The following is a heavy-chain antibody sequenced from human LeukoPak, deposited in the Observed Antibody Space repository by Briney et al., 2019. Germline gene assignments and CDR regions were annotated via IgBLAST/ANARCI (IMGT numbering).Heavy chain of an antibody. CDR2: ISAGGGSI. D-gene: IGHD6-13*01. CDR1: GLTFSDYS. Sequence: GGSLRLSCAVSGLTFSDYSMAWVRQAPGKGLFWVSGISAGGGSIYYADSVKGRFTISRDNSRNTLYLQMNSLSAEDTAVYYCAKDAAGPEYWGQGTLVTVSS. CDR3: AKDAAGPEY. J-gene: IGHJ4*02. V-gene: IGHV3-23*01.